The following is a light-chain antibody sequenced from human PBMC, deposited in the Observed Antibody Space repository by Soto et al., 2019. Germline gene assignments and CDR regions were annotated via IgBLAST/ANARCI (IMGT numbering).Light chain of an antibody. CDR2: KAS. J-gene: IGKJ5*01. CDR3: QKYYSVLT. Sequence: DIQMTQSPSTLSASVGDSVSINCRASQSISAWLAWYQQKPGKAPRLLIYKASTLEIGVPSRFSGSGSGTEFTLTISSLQPEDVATYCCQKYYSVLTFGQGTRLEI. CDR1: QSISAW. V-gene: IGKV1-5*03.